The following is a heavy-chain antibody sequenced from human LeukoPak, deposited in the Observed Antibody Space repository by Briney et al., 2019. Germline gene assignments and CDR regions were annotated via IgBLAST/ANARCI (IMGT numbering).Heavy chain of an antibody. V-gene: IGHV4-34*01. CDR3: ARDSYCGGDCAPRAVDY. CDR1: GGSFSGYY. D-gene: IGHD2-21*02. Sequence: PSETLSLTCAVYGGSFSGYYWSWIRQPPGKGLEWIGSIYHSGSTYYNPSLKSRVTISVDTSKNQFSLKLSSVTAADTAVYYCARDSYCGGDCAPRAVDYWGQGTLVTVSS. CDR2: IYHSGST. J-gene: IGHJ4*02.